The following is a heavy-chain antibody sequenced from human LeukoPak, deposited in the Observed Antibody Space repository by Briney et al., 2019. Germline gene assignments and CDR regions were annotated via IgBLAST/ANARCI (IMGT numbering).Heavy chain of an antibody. Sequence: GGSLRLSCTASGFTFSNYAMTWVRQAPGKGLEWVSSISGTGGRTYSADSVKGRFTISRDNSKNTLYLQMNSLRAEDTAVYYCARTTTVVSHLDYWGQGTLVTVSS. V-gene: IGHV3-23*01. CDR1: GFTFSNYA. CDR3: ARTTTVVSHLDY. CDR2: ISGTGGRT. J-gene: IGHJ4*02. D-gene: IGHD4-23*01.